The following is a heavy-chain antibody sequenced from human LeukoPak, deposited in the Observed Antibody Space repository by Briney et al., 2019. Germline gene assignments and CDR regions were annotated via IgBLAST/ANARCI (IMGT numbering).Heavy chain of an antibody. D-gene: IGHD2-2*01. J-gene: IGHJ3*02. Sequence: GGSLRLSCAASGFTVGNNYMNWVRQAPGKGLEWVSLIFSHGETSYADSVKGRFTISRDNPRKTLYLQMNSLRAEDTAVYYCAKCXXTYAYXVFDIWGXXXTVT. CDR3: AKCXXTYAYXVFDI. V-gene: IGHV3-66*01. CDR1: GFTVGNNY. CDR2: IFSHGET.